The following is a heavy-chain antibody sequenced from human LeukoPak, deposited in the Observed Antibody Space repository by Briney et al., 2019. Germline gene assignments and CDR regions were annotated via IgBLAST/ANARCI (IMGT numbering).Heavy chain of an antibody. Sequence: GGSLRLSCAASGFTFSSYGMHWVRQALGKGLEWVAFIRYDGSNKYYADSVKGRFTISRDNSKNTLYLQMNSLRAEDTAVYYCAKAGGGDYNWYFDLWGRGTLVTVSS. CDR1: GFTFSSYG. V-gene: IGHV3-30*02. J-gene: IGHJ2*01. CDR2: IRYDGSNK. CDR3: AKAGGGDYNWYFDL. D-gene: IGHD3-16*01.